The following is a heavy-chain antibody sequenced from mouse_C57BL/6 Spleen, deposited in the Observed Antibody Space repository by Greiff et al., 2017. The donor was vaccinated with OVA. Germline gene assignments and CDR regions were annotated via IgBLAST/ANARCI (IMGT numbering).Heavy chain of an antibody. V-gene: IGHV5-17*01. D-gene: IGHD2-1*01. CDR2: ISSGSSTI. Sequence: EVQLVESGAGLAKPGGSLKLSCAASGFTFSDYGMHWVRQAPEKGLEWVAYISSGSSTIYYADTVKGRFTITRDNAKNTLFHQMTSLRSEDTAMDCCARGIYYGNYLDYWGQGTTLTVSS. CDR1: GFTFSDYG. CDR3: ARGIYYGNYLDY. J-gene: IGHJ2*01.